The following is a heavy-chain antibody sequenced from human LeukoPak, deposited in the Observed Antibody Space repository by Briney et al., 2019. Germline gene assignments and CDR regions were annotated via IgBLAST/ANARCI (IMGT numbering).Heavy chain of an antibody. CDR3: AKENQYYDILTGLDY. Sequence: GRSLRLSCAASGFTFSSYGMHWVRQAPGKGLGRVAVISYDGSNKYYADSVKGRFTISRDNSKNTLYLQMNSLRAEDTAVYYCAKENQYYDILTGLDYWGQGTLVTVSS. CDR1: GFTFSSYG. J-gene: IGHJ4*02. CDR2: ISYDGSNK. V-gene: IGHV3-30*18. D-gene: IGHD3-9*01.